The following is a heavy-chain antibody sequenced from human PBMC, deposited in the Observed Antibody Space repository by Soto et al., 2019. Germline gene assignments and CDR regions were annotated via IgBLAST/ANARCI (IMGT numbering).Heavy chain of an antibody. CDR1: GFSFSDYY. D-gene: IGHD3-22*01. V-gene: IGHV3-11*06. Sequence: QVQQVESGGGLVKPGGSLRLSCAASGFSFSDYYMNWIRQAPGKGLEWISYISSSGAYTNYADSVRGRFTMSRDSAKNSLLLQMDGLRAEDTAVYYCARAKLVVEGRFDYWGQGTLVTVSS. CDR2: ISSSGAYT. CDR3: ARAKLVVEGRFDY. J-gene: IGHJ4*02.